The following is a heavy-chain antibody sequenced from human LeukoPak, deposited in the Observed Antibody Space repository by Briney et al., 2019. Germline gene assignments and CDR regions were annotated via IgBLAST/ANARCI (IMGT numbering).Heavy chain of an antibody. Sequence: SETLSLTCTVSVGFISSYYWIWIREPPGKGLEWIGYNYYSWSPNYNPSLKSRVTISVDTSKNQFSLKLSSVTAADTAVYYCARVWFGERYYYYYYYMDVWGKGTTVTVSS. D-gene: IGHD3-10*01. V-gene: IGHV4-59*08. CDR3: ARVWFGERYYYYYYYMDV. CDR1: VGFISSYY. J-gene: IGHJ6*03. CDR2: NYYSWSP.